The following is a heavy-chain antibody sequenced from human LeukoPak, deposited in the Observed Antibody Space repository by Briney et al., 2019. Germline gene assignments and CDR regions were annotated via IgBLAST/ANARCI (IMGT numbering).Heavy chain of an antibody. CDR1: GFTFGSFW. V-gene: IGHV3-66*01. D-gene: IGHD6-6*01. CDR2: IYSGGST. CDR3: AKRVEYSSSSGGYFDY. J-gene: IGHJ4*02. Sequence: GGSLRLSCSVSGFTFGSFWMSWVRQAPGKGLEWVSVIYSGGSTYYADSVKGRFTISRDNSKNTLYLQMNSLRAKDTAVYYCAKRVEYSSSSGGYFDYWGQGTLVTVSS.